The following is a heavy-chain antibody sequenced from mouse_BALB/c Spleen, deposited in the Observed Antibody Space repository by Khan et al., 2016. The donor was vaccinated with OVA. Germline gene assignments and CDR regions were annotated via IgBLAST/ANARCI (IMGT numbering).Heavy chain of an antibody. CDR2: IDPSTGYI. V-gene: IGHV1-7*01. J-gene: IGHJ3*01. CDR3: TRIGLYGLFVS. D-gene: IGHD1-1*02. CDR1: GYTFTTYW. Sequence: VQLQQSGAELAKPGASVKMSCKASGYTFTTYWMHWIKKRPGQGLEWIGYIDPSTGYIEYNQKFKDKATLTTDKWSTKAYMQLSSLTSEDSAVYFCTRIGLYGLFVSWGHGTLVPVSA.